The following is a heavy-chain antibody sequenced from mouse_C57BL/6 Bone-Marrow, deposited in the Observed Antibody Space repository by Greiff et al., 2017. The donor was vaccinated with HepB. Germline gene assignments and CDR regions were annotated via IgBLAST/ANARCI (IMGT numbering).Heavy chain of an antibody. D-gene: IGHD2-2*01. J-gene: IGHJ4*01. CDR1: GFTFSDFY. CDR3: ARDAEGLRRGAMDY. V-gene: IGHV7-1*01. Sequence: EVHLVESGGGLVQSGRSLRLSCATSGFTFSDFYMEWVRQAPGKGLEWIAASRNKANDYTTEYSASVKGRFIVSRDTSKSILYLQMNALRAEDTAIYYCARDAEGLRRGAMDYWGQGTSVTVSS. CDR2: SRNKANDYTT.